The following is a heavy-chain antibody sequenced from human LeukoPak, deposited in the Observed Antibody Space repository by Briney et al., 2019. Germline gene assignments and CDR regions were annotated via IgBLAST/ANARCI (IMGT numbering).Heavy chain of an antibody. CDR3: ARERRDYYDSSGYGTDAFDI. CDR1: GFIFSNYA. D-gene: IGHD3-22*01. Sequence: GGSLRLSCAASGFIFSNYAMSWVRQAPGKGLQWVSAFSGSGGSTYYADSVKGRFTISRDNSMNTLYLQMGSLRAEDMAVYYCARERRDYYDSSGYGTDAFDIWGQGTMVTVSS. J-gene: IGHJ3*02. CDR2: FSGSGGST. V-gene: IGHV3-23*01.